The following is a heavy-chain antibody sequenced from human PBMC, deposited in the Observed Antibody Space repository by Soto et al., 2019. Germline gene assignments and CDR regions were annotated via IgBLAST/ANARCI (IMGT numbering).Heavy chain of an antibody. V-gene: IGHV4-59*01. D-gene: IGHD3-22*01. CDR2: IYYSGST. CDR3: ARDGYYYDSSGYYPD. Sequence: QVQLQESGPGLVKPSETLSLTCTVSGGSISSYYWSWIRQPPGKGLEWIGYIYYSGSTNYNPSLKSRVTLSVDTSKNQFSLKLSSVTAADTAVYYCARDGYYYDSSGYYPDWGQGTLVTVSS. J-gene: IGHJ4*02. CDR1: GGSISSYY.